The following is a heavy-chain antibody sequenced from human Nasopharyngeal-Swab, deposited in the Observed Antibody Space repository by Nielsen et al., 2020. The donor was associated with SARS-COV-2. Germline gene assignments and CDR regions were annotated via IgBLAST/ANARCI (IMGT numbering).Heavy chain of an antibody. J-gene: IGHJ6*03. CDR3: AREDSGSSHLDYYYMDV. D-gene: IGHD1-26*01. CDR1: GYTFTGYY. CDR2: INPSGGST. V-gene: IGHV1-46*01. Sequence: ASVKVSCKASGYTFTGYYMHWVRQAPGQGLEWMGIINPSGGSTSYAQKFQGRVTMTRDTSTSTVYMELSSLRSEDTAVYYCAREDSGSSHLDYYYMDVWGKGTTVTVSS.